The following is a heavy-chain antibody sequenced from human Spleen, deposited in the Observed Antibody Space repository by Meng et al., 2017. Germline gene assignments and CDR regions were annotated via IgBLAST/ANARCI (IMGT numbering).Heavy chain of an antibody. V-gene: IGHV3-23*04. D-gene: IGHD4-23*01. CDR1: EFSYSTDH. CDR2: ISGSGVRT. Sequence: EGQLVESGGGLVKPGVSLRLSCVASEFSYSTDHMNWVRQAAGKGLEWVSGISGSGVRTYYADSVKGRFTISRDNSKNTLYLQMNRLRAEDTAVYYCAKIYGDNPPPDYGGQGTLVTISS. J-gene: IGHJ4*02. CDR3: AKIYGDNPPPDY.